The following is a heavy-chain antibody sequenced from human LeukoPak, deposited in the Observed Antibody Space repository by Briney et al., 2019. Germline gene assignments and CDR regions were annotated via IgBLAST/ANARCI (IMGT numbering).Heavy chain of an antibody. D-gene: IGHD6-19*01. Sequence: PGGSLRLSCAASGFTFSSYGMHWVRQAPGKGLEWVAFIRYDGSNKYYADSVKGRFTISRDNSKNTLYLQMNSLRAEDTAVYYCARSKLAVSGNYFEYWGQGTLVTVSS. CDR1: GFTFSSYG. J-gene: IGHJ4*02. V-gene: IGHV3-30*02. CDR3: ARSKLAVSGNYFEY. CDR2: IRYDGSNK.